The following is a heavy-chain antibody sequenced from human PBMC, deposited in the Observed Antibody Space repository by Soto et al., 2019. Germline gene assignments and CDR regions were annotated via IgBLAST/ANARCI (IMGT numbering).Heavy chain of an antibody. D-gene: IGHD2-2*01. CDR1: GGSFSGYY. V-gene: IGHV4-34*01. CDR3: ARGRPVPAAKKFFDY. J-gene: IGHJ4*02. CDR2: INHSGST. Sequence: SETLSLTCAVYGGSFSGYYWSWIRQPPGKGLEWIGEINHSGSTNYNPSLKSRVAISVDTSKNQFSLKLSSVTAADTAVYYCARGRPVPAAKKFFDYWGQGTLVNVSS.